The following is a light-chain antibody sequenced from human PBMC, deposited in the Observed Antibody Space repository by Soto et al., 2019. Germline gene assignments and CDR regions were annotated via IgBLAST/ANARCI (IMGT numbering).Light chain of an antibody. J-gene: IGLJ2*01. Sequence: SYELTHAPSVSVSPGQTVSITCSGDKLGDRYACWYQQKPGQSPVLVIYQDFRRPSGIPERFSGSNSGNTATLTITGTQAMDEADYYCQAWDSTTGVVFGGGTKLTVL. CDR3: QAWDSTTGVV. CDR1: KLGDRY. CDR2: QDF. V-gene: IGLV3-1*01.